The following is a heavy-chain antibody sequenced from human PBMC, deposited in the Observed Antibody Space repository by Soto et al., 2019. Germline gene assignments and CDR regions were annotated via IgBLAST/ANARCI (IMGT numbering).Heavy chain of an antibody. J-gene: IGHJ6*02. CDR1: GGSVSSGSFY. V-gene: IGHV4-61*01. CDR3: ARTYSWGSGRGRSMDV. CDR2: IYDSGNT. D-gene: IGHD3-10*01. Sequence: QVQLQESGPGLVKPSETLSLTCTVSGGSVSSGSFYWGWIRQPPGKGLEWIGYIYDSGNTNYNPSLKSRVTILVDTSKNRFSLKLSSVTAADTAMYYCARTYSWGSGRGRSMDVWGQGTTVTVS.